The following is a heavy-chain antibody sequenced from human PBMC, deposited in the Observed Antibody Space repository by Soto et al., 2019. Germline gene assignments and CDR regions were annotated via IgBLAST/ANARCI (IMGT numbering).Heavy chain of an antibody. CDR3: ARVGYCSSTGCEGWFDP. CDR1: GYTFTSYC. CDR2: ISAYNGNT. D-gene: IGHD2-2*01. J-gene: IGHJ5*02. V-gene: IGHV1-18*01. Sequence: QVQLVQSGAEVKKPGASVKVSCNASGYTFTSYCISWVRQAPGQGLEWMGWISAYNGNTNYAQKLQGRVTMTTDTSTITAYMALRSLRSEDKALYYLARVGYCSSTGCEGWFDPWGQGTLVTVSS.